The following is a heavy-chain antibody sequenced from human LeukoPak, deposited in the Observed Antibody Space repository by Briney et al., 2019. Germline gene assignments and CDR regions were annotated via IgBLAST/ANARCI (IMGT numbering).Heavy chain of an antibody. CDR2: IYTSGST. Sequence: SETLSLTCTVSGGSMSSYYWSWIRQPAGKGLEWIGRIYTSGSTNYNPSLKSRVTMSVDTSKNQFSLKLSSVTAADTAVYYCARALEYSSSSAPGYWGQGTLVTVSS. CDR1: GGSMSSYY. D-gene: IGHD6-6*01. J-gene: IGHJ4*02. V-gene: IGHV4-4*07. CDR3: ARALEYSSSSAPGY.